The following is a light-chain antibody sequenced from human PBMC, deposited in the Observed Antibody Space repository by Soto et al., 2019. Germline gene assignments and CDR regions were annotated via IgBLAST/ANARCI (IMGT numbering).Light chain of an antibody. CDR2: AAS. V-gene: IGKV3-20*01. CDR3: QYYGNSRIT. Sequence: EIVLTQSPGTLSLSPGERVTLSCRASQSVNNNFLSWYQQKPGQAPRLLMYAASSGATGIPDRFGGSGSGTDFTLTINRLEPEDFGVYYCQYYGNSRITFGQGTRLEIK. J-gene: IGKJ5*01. CDR1: QSVNNNF.